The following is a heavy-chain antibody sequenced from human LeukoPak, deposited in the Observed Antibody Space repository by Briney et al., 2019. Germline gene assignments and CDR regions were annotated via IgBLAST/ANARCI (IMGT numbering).Heavy chain of an antibody. Sequence: ASVKVSCKASGYSFTGYYTHWVRQAPGQGLEWMAWINPNNGGTNYAQKFQGRVTMTRDTSISTAYMELSRLRSDDTAVYYCARDLMTTVVTPDYWGQGTLVTVSS. CDR2: INPNNGGT. CDR3: ARDLMTTVVTPDY. J-gene: IGHJ4*02. V-gene: IGHV1-2*02. D-gene: IGHD4-23*01. CDR1: GYSFTGYY.